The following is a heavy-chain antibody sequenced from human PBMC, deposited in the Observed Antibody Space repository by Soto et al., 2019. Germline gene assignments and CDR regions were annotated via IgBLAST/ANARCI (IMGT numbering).Heavy chain of an antibody. CDR2: ISYDGSNK. V-gene: IGHV3-30-3*01. CDR3: ASPRWRVESNWGYCDV. Sequence: QVQLVESGGGVVQPGRSLRLSCAASGFTFSSYAMHWVRQAPGKGLEWVAVISYDGSNKYYADSVKGRFTISRDNAKNTPHPQTNSVRPEDTAVCYCASPRWRVESNWGYCDVWGRGTLFTVAA. J-gene: IGHJ2*01. CDR1: GFTFSSYA. D-gene: IGHD3-3*01.